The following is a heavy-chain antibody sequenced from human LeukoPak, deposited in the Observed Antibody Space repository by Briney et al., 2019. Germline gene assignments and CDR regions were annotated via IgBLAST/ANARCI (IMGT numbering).Heavy chain of an antibody. CDR3: ARDVVRGVIYYYYGMDV. J-gene: IGHJ6*04. CDR2: IWYDGSNK. D-gene: IGHD3-10*01. Sequence: GGSLRLSGAASGFTFSSYGMHWVRQAPGKGLEWVAVIWYDGSNKYYADSVKGRFTISRDNSKHTLYLQMNSLRAEDTAVYYCARDVVRGVIYYYYGMDVWGKGTTVTVSS. CDR1: GFTFSSYG. V-gene: IGHV3-33*01.